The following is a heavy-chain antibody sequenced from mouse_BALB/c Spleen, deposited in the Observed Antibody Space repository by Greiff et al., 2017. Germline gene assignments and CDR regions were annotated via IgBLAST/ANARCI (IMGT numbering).Heavy chain of an antibody. J-gene: IGHJ2*01. CDR3: AREGYGYFDY. CDR1: GYSITSDYA. V-gene: IGHV3-2*02. Sequence: ESGPGLVKPSQSLSLTCTVTGYSITSDYAWNWIRQFPGNKLEWMGYISYSGSTSYNPSLKSRISITRDTSKNQFFLQLNSVTTEDTATYYCAREGYGYFDYWGQGTTLTVSS. D-gene: IGHD2-2*01. CDR2: ISYSGST.